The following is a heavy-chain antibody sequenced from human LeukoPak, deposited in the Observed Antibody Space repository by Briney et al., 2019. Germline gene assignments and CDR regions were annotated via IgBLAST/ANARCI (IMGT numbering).Heavy chain of an antibody. CDR1: GGYFSGYY. CDR3: ARGGVRGVISAADV. CDR2: INHSGST. V-gene: IGHV4-34*01. D-gene: IGHD3-10*01. J-gene: IGHJ3*01. Sequence: SETLSLTCAAYGGYFSGYYWSWIRQPPGKGLEWIGEINHSGSTNYNPSLTSRVTMSVDTSKNQFSLRLSSVTAADTAVYYCARGGVRGVISAADVWGQGTMVTVSS.